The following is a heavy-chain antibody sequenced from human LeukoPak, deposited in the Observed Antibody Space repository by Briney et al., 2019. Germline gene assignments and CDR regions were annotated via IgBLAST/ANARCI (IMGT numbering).Heavy chain of an antibody. CDR2: IKSDGSST. Sequence: SGGSLRLSCAASGFTFSSYWMNWVRQAPGKGLVWVSRIKSDGSSTSYADSVKGRFTISRDNAKNTLYLQMNSLRAEDTAMYYCARRGAVAGTFDYWGQGTLVTVSS. V-gene: IGHV3-74*01. CDR1: GFTFSSYW. CDR3: ARRGAVAGTFDY. D-gene: IGHD6-19*01. J-gene: IGHJ4*02.